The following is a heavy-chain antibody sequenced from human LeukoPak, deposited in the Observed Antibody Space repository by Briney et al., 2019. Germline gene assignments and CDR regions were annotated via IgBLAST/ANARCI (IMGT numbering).Heavy chain of an antibody. CDR2: ISYDGSNK. V-gene: IGHV3-30*04. CDR3: ARQAVARPFDL. CDR1: GFTFSSYA. J-gene: IGHJ3*01. Sequence: GGSLRLSCAASGFTFSSYAMHWVRQAPGKGLEWVAVISYDGSNKYYADSVKGRFTISRDNSENTLYLQMSSLRAGDTAVYYCARQAVARPFDLWGQGTMVAVSS.